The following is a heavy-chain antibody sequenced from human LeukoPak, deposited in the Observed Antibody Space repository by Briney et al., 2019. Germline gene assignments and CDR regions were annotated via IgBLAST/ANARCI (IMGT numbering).Heavy chain of an antibody. CDR2: IIAIGGST. J-gene: IGHJ4*02. Sequence: PAGSLRLSCAASGFTFSSYAMSWGRQAPGKGREWVSAIIAIGGSTYYASSVKGRFTISRDNSKSTLYLQMNSLRAEDTAVYYCANIGSSWSWGQGTLVSVSS. CDR3: ANIGSSWS. D-gene: IGHD6-13*01. V-gene: IGHV3-23*01. CDR1: GFTFSSYA.